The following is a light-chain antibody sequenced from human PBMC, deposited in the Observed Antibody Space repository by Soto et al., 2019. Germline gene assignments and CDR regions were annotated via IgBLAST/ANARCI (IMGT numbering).Light chain of an antibody. CDR3: SSYTSSSNV. CDR2: EDS. J-gene: IGLJ1*01. V-gene: IGLV2-14*01. Sequence: QSALTQPASVSGSPGQSITISCTGTSSDVGGYNYVSWYQQHPGKAPKLMIYEDSNRPSGVPNRFSGSKSGNTASLTISGLQAEDEADYYCSSYTSSSNVFGTGTKLTVL. CDR1: SSDVGGYNY.